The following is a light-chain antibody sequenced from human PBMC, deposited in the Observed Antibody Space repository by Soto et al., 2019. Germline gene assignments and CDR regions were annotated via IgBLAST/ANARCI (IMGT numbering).Light chain of an antibody. CDR2: DAS. J-gene: IGKJ1*01. CDR3: QQRSNWPVT. V-gene: IGKV3-11*01. CDR1: QSVSTY. Sequence: EIVLTQSPATLSLSPGEIATLSCRSSQSVSTYLAWYQQKPGQAPRLLIYDASSRATGIPARFSGSGSGTEFTLTISGLEPEDFAVYYCQQRSNWPVTFGQGTRVEIK.